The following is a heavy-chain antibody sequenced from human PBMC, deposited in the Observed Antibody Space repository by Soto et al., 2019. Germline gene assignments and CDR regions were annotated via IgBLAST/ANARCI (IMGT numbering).Heavy chain of an antibody. CDR1: GYTFTNYY. Sequence: ASVKVSCKASGYTFTNYYMHWVRQAPGQGLEWMGIINPSGGSTSYAQKFQGRVTMTRDTSTSTVYMELSSLRSEDTAVYYCARAEEHSSGWDNFDYWGQGTLVTVSS. CDR3: ARAEEHSSGWDNFDY. D-gene: IGHD6-19*01. J-gene: IGHJ4*02. V-gene: IGHV1-46*03. CDR2: INPSGGST.